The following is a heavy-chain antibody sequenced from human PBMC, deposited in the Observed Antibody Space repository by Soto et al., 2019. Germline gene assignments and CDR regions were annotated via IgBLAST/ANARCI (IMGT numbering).Heavy chain of an antibody. V-gene: IGHV3-23*01. Sequence: GGSLRLSCEVSGFTFSSYAMSWVRQAPGRGLEWVSSISGSGGSTYHADSVNGRFTISRDNSKNTVFLQMNSLRAEDTAVYYCAKDSPYSASYKEDGFDIWGQGSLVTVPS. J-gene: IGHJ3*02. CDR2: ISGSGGST. D-gene: IGHD1-26*01. CDR3: AKDSPYSASYKEDGFDI. CDR1: GFTFSSYA.